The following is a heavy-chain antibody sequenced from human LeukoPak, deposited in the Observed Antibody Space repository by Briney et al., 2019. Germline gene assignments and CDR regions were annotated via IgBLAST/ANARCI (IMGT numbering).Heavy chain of an antibody. V-gene: IGHV3-15*01. CDR3: TTDPITIFGVVIADY. CDR2: IKIKTDGGTT. CDR1: GFTFSNAW. J-gene: IGHJ4*02. D-gene: IGHD3-3*01. Sequence: PGGSLRLSCAAPGFTFSNAWMSWVRQAPGKGLEWVGRIKIKTDGGTTDYAAPVKGRFTISRDDSKNTLYLQLNSLKTEDTAVYYCTTDPITIFGVVIADYWGQGTLVTVSS.